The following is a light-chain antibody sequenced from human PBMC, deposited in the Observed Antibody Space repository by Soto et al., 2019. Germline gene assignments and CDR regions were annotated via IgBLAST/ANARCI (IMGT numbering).Light chain of an antibody. CDR2: EVS. V-gene: IGKV2D-29*02. J-gene: IGKJ5*01. CDR3: MQSTQLPHT. CDR1: QSLLHITGETF. Sequence: DVVMTQTPLSLSVAPGQPAPISCKSSQSLLHITGETFLFWYLQKPGQSPQLLIYEVSTRVSGVPDRFSGSGSGTDFTLEISRVETDDVGIYYCMQSTQLPHTFGQGTRLGIE.